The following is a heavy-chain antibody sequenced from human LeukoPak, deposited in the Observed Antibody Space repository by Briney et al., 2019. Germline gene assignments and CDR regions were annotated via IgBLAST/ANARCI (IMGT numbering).Heavy chain of an antibody. CDR3: ARVGYFWSGNGPFDY. D-gene: IGHD3-3*01. J-gene: IGHJ4*02. Sequence: GGSLRLSCAASGFTFSSYAMHWVRQAPGKGLEWVAVISYDGSNKYYADSVKGRFTISRDNSKNTLYLQMNSLRAEDTAVYYCARVGYFWSGNGPFDYWGQGTLVTVSS. CDR2: ISYDGSNK. CDR1: GFTFSSYA. V-gene: IGHV3-30-3*01.